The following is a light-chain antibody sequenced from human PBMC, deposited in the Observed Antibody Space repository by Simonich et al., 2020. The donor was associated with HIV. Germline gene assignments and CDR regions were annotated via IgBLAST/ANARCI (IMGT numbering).Light chain of an antibody. CDR2: DGS. CDR3: CSYAGSSTFRV. V-gene: IGLV2-23*03. J-gene: IGLJ3*02. Sequence: QSALTQPASVSGSPGQSITISCTGTSRDVGSYNLVSWYQQHPGKAPKLMIYDGSKRPSGVSNRLSGSKSGNTASLTISGLQAEDEADYYCCSYAGSSTFRVFGGGTKLTVL. CDR1: SRDVGSYNL.